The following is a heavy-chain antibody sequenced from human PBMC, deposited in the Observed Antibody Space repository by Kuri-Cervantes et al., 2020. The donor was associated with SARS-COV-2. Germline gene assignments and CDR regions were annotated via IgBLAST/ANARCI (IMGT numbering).Heavy chain of an antibody. CDR3: ARWEIRFLGSWFDP. V-gene: IGHV5-51*01. D-gene: IGHD3-3*01. Sequence: GGSLRLYCKGSGYSFTSYWIGWVRQMPGKGLEWMGIIYPGYSDTRYSPSFQGQVTISADKSISTAYLQWSSLKASDTAMYYCARWEIRFLGSWFDPWGQGTLVTVSS. J-gene: IGHJ5*02. CDR1: GYSFTSYW. CDR2: IYPGYSDT.